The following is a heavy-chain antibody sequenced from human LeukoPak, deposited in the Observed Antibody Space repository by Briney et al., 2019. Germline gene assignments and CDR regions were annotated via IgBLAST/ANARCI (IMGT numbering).Heavy chain of an antibody. CDR2: MSHSAGT. V-gene: IGHV4-38-2*02. CDR1: GYSISSGYY. CDR3: ARTDYGSGSGYYYYYYYMDV. J-gene: IGHJ6*03. Sequence: PSETLSLTCSVSGYSISSGYYWGWIRQPPGKGLEWIGSMSHSAGTYQNPSLKSRVTISIDTSKNQFSLKLSSVTVADTAVYYCARTDYGSGSGYYYYYYYMDVWGKGSTVTISS. D-gene: IGHD3-10*01.